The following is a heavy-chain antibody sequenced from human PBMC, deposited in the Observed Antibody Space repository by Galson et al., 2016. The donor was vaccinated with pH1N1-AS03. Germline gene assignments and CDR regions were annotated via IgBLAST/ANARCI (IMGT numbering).Heavy chain of an antibody. D-gene: IGHD3-10*01. J-gene: IGHJ4*02. Sequence: LSLTCTVSRGSFGGAYWTWIRQPPGKGLEWIGEIIIGRGLPPTYTPSLKRRVTISIDTSRGELSLKLRSVTAADAGVYYCARRPTGIDYGGQGVQVTVSS. CDR3: ARRPTGIDY. CDR1: RGSFGGAY. CDR2: IIIGRGLPP. V-gene: IGHV4-34*12.